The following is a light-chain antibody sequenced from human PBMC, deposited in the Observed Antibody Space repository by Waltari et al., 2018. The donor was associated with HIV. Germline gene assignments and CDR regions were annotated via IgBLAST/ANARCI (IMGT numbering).Light chain of an antibody. CDR2: GAS. J-gene: IGKJ5*01. CDR1: QSVNSN. CDR3: QQYNTWPPIT. Sequence: ATLSVSPGERATLSCRASQSVNSNLAWYQQKPGQAPRLLISGASTRATGIPARFSGSGSGTEFTLTISSLQSEDFAVYFCQQYNTWPPITFGQGTRLEIK. V-gene: IGKV3-15*01.